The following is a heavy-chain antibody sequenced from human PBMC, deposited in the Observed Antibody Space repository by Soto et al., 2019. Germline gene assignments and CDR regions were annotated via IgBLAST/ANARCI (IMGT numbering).Heavy chain of an antibody. CDR2: ISGSGDGT. CDR1: GFTFSSFA. Sequence: GGSLRLSCAASGFTFSSFALSWVRQAPGKGLEWVSAISGSGDGTDYADSVKGRFTISRDNSKNTLYLQMNSLRAEDTAVYYCAGPGYSSQDYWGQGALVTAPQ. CDR3: AGPGYSSQDY. J-gene: IGHJ4*02. D-gene: IGHD5-18*01. V-gene: IGHV3-23*01.